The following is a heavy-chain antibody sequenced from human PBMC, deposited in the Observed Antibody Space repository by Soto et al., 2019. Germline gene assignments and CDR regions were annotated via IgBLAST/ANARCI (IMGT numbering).Heavy chain of an antibody. V-gene: IGHV3-74*01. D-gene: IGHD3-16*01. Sequence: EVQLVESGGGLVQPGGSLRLSCAASVFTFSNYWMHWVRQAPGKGLMWVSRINPDGSRTTYADSVKGRFAISRDNAKNTLYLQMNSLRADDTSVYYCATVKLGSYDWFDPWGQGTLVTVSS. CDR2: INPDGSRT. CDR1: VFTFSNYW. J-gene: IGHJ5*02. CDR3: ATVKLGSYDWFDP.